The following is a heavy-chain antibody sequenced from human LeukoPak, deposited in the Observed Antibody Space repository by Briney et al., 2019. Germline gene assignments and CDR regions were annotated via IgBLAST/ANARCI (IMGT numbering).Heavy chain of an antibody. D-gene: IGHD2-15*01. CDR1: GYTFTSYD. J-gene: IGHJ4*02. Sequence: ASVKVSCKASGYTFTSYDINWVRQATGQGLEWMGWMNPNSGNTGYAQKFQGRVTMTRNTSIGTAYMELSSLRSEDTAVYYCAKVVCSGGSCYSGYWGQGTLVTVSS. V-gene: IGHV1-8*01. CDR2: MNPNSGNT. CDR3: AKVVCSGGSCYSGY.